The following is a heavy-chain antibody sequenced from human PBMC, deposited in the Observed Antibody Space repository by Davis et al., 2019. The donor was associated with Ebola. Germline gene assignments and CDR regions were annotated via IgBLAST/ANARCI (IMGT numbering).Heavy chain of an antibody. CDR3: AKGSGYFDY. J-gene: IGHJ4*02. CDR1: GFTFSSYG. V-gene: IGHV3-30*18. CDR2: ISYDETDE. D-gene: IGHD6-25*01. Sequence: GESLKISCGASGFTFSSYGMHWVRQAPGKGLEWVALISYDETDEYYADSVKGRFTISRDNSNNTLYLQMNSLRPDDTAVNYCAKGSGYFDYWGQGTLVTVSS.